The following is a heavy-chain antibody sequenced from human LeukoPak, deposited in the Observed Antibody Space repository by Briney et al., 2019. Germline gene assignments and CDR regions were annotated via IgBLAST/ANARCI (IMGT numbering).Heavy chain of an antibody. CDR1: GYTFTNYG. CDR3: AREMSVAGYCFDS. V-gene: IGHV1-18*01. Sequence: ASVKVSCKASGYTFTNYGIHWVRQAPGQGLEWMGWISPYNGNTNYAQKLQGRVTMTTDTSTTTAYMELRSLRSDDTAVYFCAREMSVAGYCFDSWGQGTLVTVSS. J-gene: IGHJ4*02. D-gene: IGHD6-19*01. CDR2: ISPYNGNT.